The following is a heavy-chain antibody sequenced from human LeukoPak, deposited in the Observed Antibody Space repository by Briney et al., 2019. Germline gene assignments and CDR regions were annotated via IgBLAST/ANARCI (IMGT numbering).Heavy chain of an antibody. D-gene: IGHD4-17*01. CDR1: GFSLSSSGVG. J-gene: IGHJ3*02. Sequence: SGPTLVKPTQTLTLTCSFSGFSLSSSGVGVGWIRQPPGKALEWLALIYWNDDKRYSPSLKTRLTITKDTSKNQEVLTLTNMDPVDAATYYCAHRHGTTVTTTAFDIWGQGTVVTVSS. V-gene: IGHV2-5*01. CDR2: IYWNDDK. CDR3: AHRHGTTVTTTAFDI.